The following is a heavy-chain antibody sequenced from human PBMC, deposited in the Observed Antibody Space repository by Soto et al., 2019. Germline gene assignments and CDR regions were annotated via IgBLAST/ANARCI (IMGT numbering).Heavy chain of an antibody. V-gene: IGHV1-24*01. CDR3: ATVSSSGYYYSVARYFDY. D-gene: IGHD3-22*01. J-gene: IGHJ4*02. CDR2: FDPEDGET. Sequence: QVQLVQSGAEVKKPGASVKVSCKVSGYTLTELSMHWVRQAPGKGLEWMGGFDPEDGETIYAQKFQGRVNMTEDTSTDTAYMELSSLRSEDTAVYYCATVSSSGYYYSVARYFDYWGQGTLVTVSS. CDR1: GYTLTELS.